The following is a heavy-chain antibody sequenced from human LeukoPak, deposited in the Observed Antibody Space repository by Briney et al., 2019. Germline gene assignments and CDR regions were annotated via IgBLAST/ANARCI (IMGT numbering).Heavy chain of an antibody. Sequence: GGSLRLSCAASGFTFDDYGMSWVRQAPGKGLEWVSGINWNGGSTGYADSVKGRFTISRDNAKNSLYLQMNSLRAEDTALYYCARAQTYSGSYYFFVYWGQGTLVTVSS. CDR3: ARAQTYSGSYYFFVY. CDR2: INWNGGST. V-gene: IGHV3-20*04. J-gene: IGHJ4*02. D-gene: IGHD1-26*01. CDR1: GFTFDDYG.